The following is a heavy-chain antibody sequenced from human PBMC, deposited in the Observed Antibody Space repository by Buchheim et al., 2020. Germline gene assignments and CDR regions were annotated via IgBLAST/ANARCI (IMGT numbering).Heavy chain of an antibody. Sequence: QVQLQQWGAGLLKPSETLSLTCAVYGGSFSGYYWSWIRQPPGKGMEWIGEINHSGSTNYNPSLKSRVTISVDTSKNQFSLQLSSVTAADTAVYYWAREGSSSGHFGYWGQGTL. CDR2: INHSGST. CDR1: GGSFSGYY. V-gene: IGHV4-34*01. J-gene: IGHJ4*02. CDR3: AREGSSSGHFGY. D-gene: IGHD6-6*01.